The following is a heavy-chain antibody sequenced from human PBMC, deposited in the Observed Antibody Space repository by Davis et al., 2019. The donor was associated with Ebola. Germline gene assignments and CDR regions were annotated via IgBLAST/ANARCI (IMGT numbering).Heavy chain of an antibody. Sequence: AASVKVSCKASGYTFTSYGISWVRQAPGQGLEWMGWISAYNGNTNYAQKLQGRVTMTTDTSTSAAYMELRSLRSDDTAVYYCARALYCSSTSCYASYYYYGMDVWGQGTTVTVSS. CDR1: GYTFTSYG. CDR2: ISAYNGNT. CDR3: ARALYCSSTSCYASYYYYGMDV. D-gene: IGHD2-2*01. J-gene: IGHJ6*02. V-gene: IGHV1-18*01.